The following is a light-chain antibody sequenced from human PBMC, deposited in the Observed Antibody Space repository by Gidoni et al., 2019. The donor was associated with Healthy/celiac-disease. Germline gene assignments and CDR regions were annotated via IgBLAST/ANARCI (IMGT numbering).Light chain of an antibody. CDR3: QQYGSSPRT. CDR1: QSVSSSY. J-gene: IGKJ2*01. CDR2: GAS. Sequence: EIVLTQSPGTLSLSPGERATLSCRASQSVSSSYLAWYQQKPGQAPRLLIYGASSRATGIPDRFSGSGSGTDFTLTISRLEPEDVAVDYCQQYGSSPRTFXHXTKLEIK. V-gene: IGKV3-20*01.